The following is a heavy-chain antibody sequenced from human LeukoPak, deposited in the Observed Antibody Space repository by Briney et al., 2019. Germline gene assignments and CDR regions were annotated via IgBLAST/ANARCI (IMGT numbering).Heavy chain of an antibody. V-gene: IGHV1-2*04. Sequence: ASVKVSCKASGYTFTGYYMHWVRQAPGQGLEWMGWINPNSGGTNYAQKFQGWVTMTRDTSISTAYMELSRLRSDDTAVYYCARALGSSSWYWDYWGQGTLVTVSS. D-gene: IGHD6-13*01. CDR1: GYTFTGYY. CDR2: INPNSGGT. CDR3: ARALGSSSWYWDY. J-gene: IGHJ4*02.